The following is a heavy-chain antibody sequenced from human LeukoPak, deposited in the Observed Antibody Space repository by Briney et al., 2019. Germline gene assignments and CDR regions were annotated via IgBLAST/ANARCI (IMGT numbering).Heavy chain of an antibody. J-gene: IGHJ4*02. D-gene: IGHD3-16*01. CDR1: GFTFSDVW. CDR2: IKTKTVGGTT. Sequence: PGGSLRLSCAASGFTFSDVWMTWVRQAPGKGLECVGRIKTKTVGGTTDYAAPVKDRFTISRDDSKNTVYLQMNSLRAEDTAVYYCAKDSLADIDYWGQGTLVTVSS. CDR3: AKDSLADIDY. V-gene: IGHV3-15*01.